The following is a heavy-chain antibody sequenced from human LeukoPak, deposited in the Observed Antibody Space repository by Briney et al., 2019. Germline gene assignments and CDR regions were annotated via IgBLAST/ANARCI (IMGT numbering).Heavy chain of an antibody. J-gene: IGHJ5*02. Sequence: SETLSLTCTVSGGSISSSSYYWGWIRQPPGKGLEWIGSIYYSGSTYYNPSLKSRVTISVDTSKNQFSLKLSSVTAADTAVYYCARDPSIAAAAGVGNWFDPWGQGTLVTVSS. V-gene: IGHV4-39*07. CDR1: GGSISSSSYY. D-gene: IGHD6-13*01. CDR3: ARDPSIAAAAGVGNWFDP. CDR2: IYYSGST.